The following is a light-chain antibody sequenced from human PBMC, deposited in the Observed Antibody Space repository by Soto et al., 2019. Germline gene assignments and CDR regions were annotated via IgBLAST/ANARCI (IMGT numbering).Light chain of an antibody. CDR3: QQYGRSPFT. CDR1: QSVSSNN. Sequence: EILLTQSPDTLSLSPGERATLSCRASQSVSSNNLAWYQQRPGQAPRVVIYGASTRATGIPERFSGSGSGTDFTLTISRLEPEDFAVYYCQQYGRSPFTFGPGTKVDIK. CDR2: GAS. J-gene: IGKJ3*01. V-gene: IGKV3-20*01.